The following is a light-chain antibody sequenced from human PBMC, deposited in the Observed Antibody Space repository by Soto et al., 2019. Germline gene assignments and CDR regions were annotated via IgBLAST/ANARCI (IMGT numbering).Light chain of an antibody. J-gene: IGLJ1*01. V-gene: IGLV2-23*02. CDR2: EVN. Sequence: QSALTQPASVSGSPGQSITICCTGTSSNVGSDKLVSWYQQHPGKAPKLMIFEVNKRPSGVSNRFSGSKSGNTASLTISGLKVEDEADYYCCSSGGSPTAVFGTGTKPTVL. CDR3: CSSGGSPTAV. CDR1: SSNVGSDKL.